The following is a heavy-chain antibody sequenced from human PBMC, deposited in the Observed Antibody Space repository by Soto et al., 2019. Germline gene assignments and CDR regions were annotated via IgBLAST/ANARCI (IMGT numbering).Heavy chain of an antibody. Sequence: GASVQVSCKASGYSFTNYAMYWVRQAPGQRLEWMGWINAGNGDTKHSQTFQGRVTITMDTSASTAYMELSSLRSEDTAVYYCARSPCRSGNCYYRFFDYWGQGTPVTVSS. CDR3: ARSPCRSGNCYYRFFDY. V-gene: IGHV1-3*01. J-gene: IGHJ4*02. CDR1: GYSFTNYA. CDR2: INAGNGDT. D-gene: IGHD2-2*01.